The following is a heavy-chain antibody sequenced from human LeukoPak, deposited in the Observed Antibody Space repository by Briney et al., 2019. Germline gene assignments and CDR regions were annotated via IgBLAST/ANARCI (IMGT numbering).Heavy chain of an antibody. CDR3: ANRVAGSGSYSDY. CDR1: GFTFSSYA. V-gene: IGHV3-23*01. CDR2: ISGSGGST. D-gene: IGHD3-10*01. Sequence: PGGSLRLSCAASGFTFSSYAMSWVRQAPGKGLEWVSAISGSGGSTYYADSVKGRFTISRDNSKNTLYLQMSSLRAEDTAVYYCANRVAGSGSYSDYWGQGTLVTVSS. J-gene: IGHJ4*02.